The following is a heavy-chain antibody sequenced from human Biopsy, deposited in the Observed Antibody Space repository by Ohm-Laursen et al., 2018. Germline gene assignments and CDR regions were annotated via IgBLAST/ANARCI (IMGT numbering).Heavy chain of an antibody. CDR3: ARRPYTRDNWFDP. D-gene: IGHD2-2*01. V-gene: IGHV4-59*08. CDR2: ISDSGST. Sequence: SETLSLTCTVSGGSISSYYWRWTRQPPGKGLEWIGYISDSGSTNSNPSLKSRVTVSVDTSKNQFSPTLTSVTVADTAIYYCARRPYTRDNWFDPWGQGTLVTVSS. J-gene: IGHJ5*02. CDR1: GGSISSYY.